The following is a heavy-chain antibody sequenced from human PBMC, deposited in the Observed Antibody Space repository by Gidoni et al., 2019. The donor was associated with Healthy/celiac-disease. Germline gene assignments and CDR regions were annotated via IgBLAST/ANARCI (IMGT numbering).Heavy chain of an antibody. CDR3: ARDQDRYTIFGVVIPSYYGMDV. J-gene: IGHJ6*02. CDR2: ISYDGSNK. CDR1: GFTFSSYA. V-gene: IGHV3-30*04. D-gene: IGHD3-3*01. Sequence: QVQLVESGGGVVQPGRSLRLSCAASGFTFSSYAMHWVRQAPGKGLEWGAVISYDGSNKYYADSVKGRFTISRDNSKNTLYLQMNSLRAEDTAVYYCARDQDRYTIFGVVIPSYYGMDVWGQGTTVTVSS.